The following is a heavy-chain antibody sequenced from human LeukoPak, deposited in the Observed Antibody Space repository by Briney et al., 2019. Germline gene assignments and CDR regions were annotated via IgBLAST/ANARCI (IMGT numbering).Heavy chain of an antibody. J-gene: IGHJ2*01. Sequence: GGSLRLSCAAPGFTFDDYAMHWVRRAPGKGLEWVSLISGDGGSTYYADSVKGRFTISRDNSKNSLYLQMNSLRTEDTALYYCAKDYRWLNWYFDLWGRGTLVTVSS. D-gene: IGHD5-24*01. CDR3: AKDYRWLNWYFDL. CDR1: GFTFDDYA. V-gene: IGHV3-43*02. CDR2: ISGDGGST.